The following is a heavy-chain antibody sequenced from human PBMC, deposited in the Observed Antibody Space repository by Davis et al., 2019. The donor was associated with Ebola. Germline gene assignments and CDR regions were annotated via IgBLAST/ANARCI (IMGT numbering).Heavy chain of an antibody. CDR2: INRSGST. V-gene: IGHV4-34*01. CDR1: GGSFSGYY. D-gene: IGHD3-3*01. CDR3: ASTIFGVVINPYYFDY. J-gene: IGHJ4*02. Sequence: MPGGSLRLSCAVYGGSFSGYYWSWIRQPPGKGLEWIGEINRSGSTNYNPSLKSRVTISDDTSKNQFSLKLSSVTAADTAVYYCASTIFGVVINPYYFDYWGQGTLVTVSS.